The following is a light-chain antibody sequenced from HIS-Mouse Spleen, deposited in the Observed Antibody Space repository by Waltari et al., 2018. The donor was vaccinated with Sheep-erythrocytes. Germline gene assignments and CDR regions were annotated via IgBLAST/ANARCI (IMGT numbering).Light chain of an antibody. J-gene: IGLJ3*02. Sequence: SYELTQPPSVSVSPGQTASITCSGDKLGDKYACWYQQKPGQSPVLVIYQDSKRPSGITGRFSGANSGNTATLTIRGTQAMDEADDCCQECDSRAAWVFGVGTKLTVL. V-gene: IGLV3-1*01. CDR3: QECDSRAAWV. CDR1: KLGDKY. CDR2: QDS.